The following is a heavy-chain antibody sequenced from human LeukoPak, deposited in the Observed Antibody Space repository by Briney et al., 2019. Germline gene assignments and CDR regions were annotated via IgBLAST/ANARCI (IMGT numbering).Heavy chain of an antibody. Sequence: PSETLSLTCTVSGGSISSSSYYWSWIRQPPGKGLEWIGYIYYSASTKYNPSLKSRVTISEDTAKNQFSLKLSSVTAADTAVYYCARDWGVSARPGYMDVWGKGTTVTVSS. CDR2: IYYSAST. D-gene: IGHD6-6*01. V-gene: IGHV4-61*01. CDR3: ARDWGVSARPGYMDV. CDR1: GGSISSSSYY. J-gene: IGHJ6*03.